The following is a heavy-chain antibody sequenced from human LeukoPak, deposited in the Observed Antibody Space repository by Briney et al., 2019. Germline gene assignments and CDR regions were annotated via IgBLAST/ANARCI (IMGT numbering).Heavy chain of an antibody. CDR2: MNPNSGNT. Sequence: ASVKVSCKASGYTFTSYDINWVRQATGQGLEWMGWMNPNSGNTGYAQKFQGRVTMTTDTSTSTAYMELRSLRSDDTAVYYCARSPSYYYDSSGYFFDYWGQGTLVTVSS. CDR3: ARSPSYYYDSSGYFFDY. J-gene: IGHJ4*02. V-gene: IGHV1-8*01. CDR1: GYTFTSYD. D-gene: IGHD3-22*01.